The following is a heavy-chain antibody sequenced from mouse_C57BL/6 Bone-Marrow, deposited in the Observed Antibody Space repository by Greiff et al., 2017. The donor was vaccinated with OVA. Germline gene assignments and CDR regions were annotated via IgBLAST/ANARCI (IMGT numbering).Heavy chain of an antibody. CDR2: IDPETGGT. Sequence: VQLQQSGAELVRPGASVTLSCKASGYTFTDYEMHWVKQTPVHGLEWIGAIDPETGGTAYNQKFKGKAILTADKSSSTAYMELRSLTSEDSAVYYCTRPGTGYWYFDVWGTGTTVTVSS. CDR1: GYTFTDYE. V-gene: IGHV1-15*01. J-gene: IGHJ1*03. D-gene: IGHD4-1*01. CDR3: TRPGTGYWYFDV.